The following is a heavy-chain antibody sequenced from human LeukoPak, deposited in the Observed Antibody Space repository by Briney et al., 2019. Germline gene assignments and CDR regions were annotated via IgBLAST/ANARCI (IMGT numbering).Heavy chain of an antibody. V-gene: IGHV4-34*01. D-gene: IGHD2-2*02. CDR2: INHSGST. J-gene: IGHJ4*02. Sequence: SETLSLTCAVYGGSFSGYYWSWIRQPPGKGLEWIGEINHSGSTNYNPSLKSRVTISVDTSKNQFSLKLSSVTAADTAVYYCARGAAAIYWGQGTLVTVSS. CDR1: GGSFSGYY. CDR3: ARGAAAIY.